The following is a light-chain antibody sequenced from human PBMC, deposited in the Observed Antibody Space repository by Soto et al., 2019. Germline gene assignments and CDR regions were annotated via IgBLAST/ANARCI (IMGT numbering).Light chain of an antibody. CDR1: SSDVGGYNY. V-gene: IGLV2-14*01. J-gene: IGLJ1*01. CDR3: SSYTSRSTLYV. CDR2: EVS. Sequence: QSALTQPASVSGSPGQSITISCTGTSSDVGGYNYVSWYQQHPGKAPKLMIYEVSDRPSGVSNRFSGSKSGNTASLTISGLQADDEADYYCSSYTSRSTLYVFGTGTKVTVL.